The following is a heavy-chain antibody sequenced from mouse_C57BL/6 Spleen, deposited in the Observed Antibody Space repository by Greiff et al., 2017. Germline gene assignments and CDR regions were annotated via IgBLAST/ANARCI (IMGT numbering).Heavy chain of an antibody. D-gene: IGHD1-1*01. J-gene: IGHJ4*01. CDR2: IDPSDSYT. V-gene: IGHV1-50*01. CDR1: GYTFTSYW. Sequence: QVQLQQPGAELVKPGASVKLSCKASGYTFTSYWMQWVKQRPGQGLEWIGEIDPSDSYTNYNQKFKGKATLTVDTSSSTAYMQLSSLTSEDSAVYYCARRGVYYGSSYYYAMDYWGQGTSVTVSS. CDR3: ARRGVYYGSSYYYAMDY.